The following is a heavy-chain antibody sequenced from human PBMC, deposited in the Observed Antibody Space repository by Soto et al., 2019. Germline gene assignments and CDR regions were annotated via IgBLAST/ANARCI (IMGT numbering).Heavy chain of an antibody. J-gene: IGHJ4*02. D-gene: IGHD6-13*01. CDR2: IIPIFGTA. CDR1: GGTFSSYA. V-gene: IGHV1-69*13. CDR3: AMYSSSRPPKFDY. Sequence: SVKVSCKASGGTFSSYAISWVRQAPGQGLEWMGGIIPIFGTANYAQKFQGRVTITADESTSTAYMELSSLRSEDTAVYYCAMYSSSRPPKFDYWGQGTLVTVSS.